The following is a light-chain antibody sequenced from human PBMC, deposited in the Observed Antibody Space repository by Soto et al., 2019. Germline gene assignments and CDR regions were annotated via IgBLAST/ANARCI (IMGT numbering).Light chain of an antibody. CDR2: DVS. J-gene: IGLJ2*01. CDR1: SSDVGGYNY. CDR3: SSYTSSSTVV. Sequence: QSVLTQPASVSGSPGQSITISCTGTSSDVGGYNYVSWYQQHPGKAPKLMIYDVSNRPSGVSNRFSGSKSGNTASLTISGLQAEDEAEYYGSSYTSSSTVVFGGGTKVTVL. V-gene: IGLV2-14*01.